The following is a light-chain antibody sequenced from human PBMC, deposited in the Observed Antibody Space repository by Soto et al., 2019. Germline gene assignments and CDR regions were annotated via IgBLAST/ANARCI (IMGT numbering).Light chain of an antibody. CDR2: EVV. CDR3: KSYAGNNTYV. Sequence: LTQPPSASGSPGQSVTISCTGTKNDIGVYDFVSWYQHHPGKAPRLIIYEVVRRPSGVPDRFSGSKSGNTASLTVSGLQAADEADYFCKSYAGNNTYVFGSGTKVTVL. V-gene: IGLV2-8*01. J-gene: IGLJ1*01. CDR1: KNDIGVYDF.